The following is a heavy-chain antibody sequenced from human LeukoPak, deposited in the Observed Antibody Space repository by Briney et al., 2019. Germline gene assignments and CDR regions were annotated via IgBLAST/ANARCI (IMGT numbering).Heavy chain of an antibody. V-gene: IGHV4-59*01. J-gene: IGHJ6*04. CDR3: ARVAAGNPGLMDV. Sequence: SETLSLTCTVSGGSISSYYWSWIRQPPGKGLEWIGYIYYSGSTNYNPSLKSRVTISVDTSKNQFSLKLSSVTAADTAVYYCARVAAGNPGLMDVWGKGTTVTVSS. CDR1: GGSISSYY. D-gene: IGHD4-23*01. CDR2: IYYSGST.